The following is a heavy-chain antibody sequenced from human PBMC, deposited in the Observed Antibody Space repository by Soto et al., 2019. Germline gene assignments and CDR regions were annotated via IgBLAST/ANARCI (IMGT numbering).Heavy chain of an antibody. CDR2: INHSGST. V-gene: IGHV4-34*01. D-gene: IGHD3-10*01. CDR1: GGSFSGYY. CDR3: ERGAVRGVIIGDFDI. Sequence: SETLSLTCAVYGGSFSGYYWSWIRQPPGKGLEWIGEINHSGSTNYNPSLKSRVTISVDTSKNQFSLKLSSVTAADTAVYYCERGAVRGVIIGDFDIWGQGTMVTVSS. J-gene: IGHJ3*02.